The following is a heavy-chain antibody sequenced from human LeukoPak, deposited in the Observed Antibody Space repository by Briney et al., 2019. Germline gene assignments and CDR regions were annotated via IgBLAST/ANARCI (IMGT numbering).Heavy chain of an antibody. Sequence: GGSLRLSGAASGFTFSHVWMSWVRQAPGKGLEWVGRIKNKSGGGATDYAAPVKGRFTISRDDSKNTLYLQMNSLKTEDTAVYYCTTESYCSSSSCPGTFDYWGQGTLVTVSS. V-gene: IGHV3-15*01. J-gene: IGHJ4*02. CDR2: IKNKSGGGAT. CDR3: TTESYCSSSSCPGTFDY. CDR1: GFTFSHVW. D-gene: IGHD2-15*01.